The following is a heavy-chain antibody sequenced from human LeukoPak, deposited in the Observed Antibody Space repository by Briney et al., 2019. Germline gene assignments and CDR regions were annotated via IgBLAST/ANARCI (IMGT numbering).Heavy chain of an antibody. D-gene: IGHD5-12*01. Sequence: GGSLRLSCAASGFTFSSYWMSWVRQAPGKGLEWVSSISNSGGRTFYTDSVKGRFTISRDNSKITLYLQMNSLRAEDTAVYYCAKSYNGYESKPDYWGQGTLVTVSS. J-gene: IGHJ4*02. V-gene: IGHV3-23*01. CDR2: ISNSGGRT. CDR3: AKSYNGYESKPDY. CDR1: GFTFSSYW.